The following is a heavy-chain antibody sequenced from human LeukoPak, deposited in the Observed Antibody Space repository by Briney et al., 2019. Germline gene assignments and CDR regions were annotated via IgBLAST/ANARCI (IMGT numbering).Heavy chain of an antibody. CDR2: IGKDGTGH. Sequence: GGSLRLSCAASGFSLRRYWMRCVPHAPGKGLECVANIGKDGTGHQHLHSVTGRFTISRDHAKNSAYLEMNSLRADDAAICDCARDLDFCAIDYWGQGTLVTVSS. J-gene: IGHJ4*02. V-gene: IGHV3-7*01. D-gene: IGHD3/OR15-3a*01. CDR1: GFSLRRYW. CDR3: ARDLDFCAIDY.